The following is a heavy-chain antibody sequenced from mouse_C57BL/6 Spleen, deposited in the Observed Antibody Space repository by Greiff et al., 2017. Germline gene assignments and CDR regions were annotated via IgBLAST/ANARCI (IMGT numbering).Heavy chain of an antibody. J-gene: IGHJ2*01. CDR3: ARYHYGSSYVDY. V-gene: IGHV1-55*01. D-gene: IGHD1-1*01. Sequence: VQLQQPGAELVKPGASVKMSCKASGYTFTSSWITWVKQRPGQGLEWIGDIYPGSGSTNYNEKYSSTATLTVDTASSTAYMQLSRLTSEDSAVYYCARYHYGSSYVDYWGQGTTLAVSS. CDR1: GYTFTSSW. CDR2: IYPGSGST.